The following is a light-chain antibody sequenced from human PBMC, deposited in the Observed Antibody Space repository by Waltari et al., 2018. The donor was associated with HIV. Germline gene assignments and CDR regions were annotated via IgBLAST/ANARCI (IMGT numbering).Light chain of an antibody. Sequence: EIVWTQSPGPLSLYPGERDTLSCRASQGVRSNYLAWYQHKPGQAPRILIYGASTRATGSPDRFSGSGSGTEFTLTISSLVPEDFVVFYCQQYGSAHRTFGQGTKVEIK. CDR1: QGVRSNY. CDR2: GAS. V-gene: IGKV3-20*01. CDR3: QQYGSAHRT. J-gene: IGKJ1*01.